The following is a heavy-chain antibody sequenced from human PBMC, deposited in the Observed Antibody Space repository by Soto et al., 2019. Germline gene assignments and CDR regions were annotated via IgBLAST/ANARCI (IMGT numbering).Heavy chain of an antibody. V-gene: IGHV3-30*18. Sequence: QVQLVESGGGVVQPGRSLRLSCAASGFTFSSYGMHWVRQAPGKGLEWVAVISYDGSNKYYADSVKGRFTISRDNSKNTLYLQMNSLRAEDTAVYYCAKDPGATVPDHFDYWGQGTLVTVSS. J-gene: IGHJ4*02. CDR3: AKDPGATVPDHFDY. CDR2: ISYDGSNK. D-gene: IGHD4-4*01. CDR1: GFTFSSYG.